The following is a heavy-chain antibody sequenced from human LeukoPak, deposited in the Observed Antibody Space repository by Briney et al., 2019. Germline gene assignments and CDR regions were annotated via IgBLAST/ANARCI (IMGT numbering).Heavy chain of an antibody. V-gene: IGHV1-58*02. D-gene: IGHD3-22*01. Sequence: GTSVKVSCKASGFTFTRSAMQWVRQARGQRLEWIVWIVVGSGNTNYAQKFQERVTISRDMSTSTAYMELSSLRSEDTAVYYCAALVDYYDSSGYYVDYWGQGTLVTVSS. CDR2: IVVGSGNT. CDR1: GFTFTRSA. J-gene: IGHJ4*02. CDR3: AALVDYYDSSGYYVDY.